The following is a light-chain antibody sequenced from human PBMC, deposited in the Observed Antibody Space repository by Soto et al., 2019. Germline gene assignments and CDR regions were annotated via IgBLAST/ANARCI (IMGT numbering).Light chain of an antibody. CDR3: QQLKTYLPLT. J-gene: IGKJ4*01. CDR2: ATS. CDR1: QGISSY. V-gene: IGKV1-9*01. Sequence: DIQLTQSPSFLSASVGDRVTITCRASQGISSYLAWYQQKPGKAPRLLIFATSTLQAGVPSRFSGSGSGTEFTLTISSLQPEDFVTYYCQQLKTYLPLTFGGGTKVDIK.